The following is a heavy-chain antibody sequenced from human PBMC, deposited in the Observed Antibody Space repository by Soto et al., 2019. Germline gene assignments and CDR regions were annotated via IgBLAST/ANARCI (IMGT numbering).Heavy chain of an antibody. D-gene: IGHD7-27*01. Sequence: SVKVSCKACGGTFSSYAISWVRQAPGQGLEWMGGIIPIFGTASYAQKFQGRVTMTRDTSTSTAYMELSSLRSEDTAVYYCARGPRNWGFDYWGQGSLVTVSS. CDR3: ARGPRNWGFDY. J-gene: IGHJ4*02. CDR1: GGTFSSYA. V-gene: IGHV1-69*05. CDR2: IIPIFGTA.